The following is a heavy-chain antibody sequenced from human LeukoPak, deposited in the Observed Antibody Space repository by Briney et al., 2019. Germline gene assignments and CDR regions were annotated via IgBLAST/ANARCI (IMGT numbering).Heavy chain of an antibody. Sequence: GGSLRLSCAASGFTFSSYGMHWVRQAPGKGLEWVAVIWYDGSNKHYADSVKGRFTISRDTSKSTLYLQMKSMRAEDTAVYYCARAVNYYDSSGYYPAQGDAFDIWGQGTMVTVS. CDR1: GFTFSSYG. V-gene: IGHV3-33*01. J-gene: IGHJ3*02. CDR3: ARAVNYYDSSGYYPAQGDAFDI. CDR2: IWYDGSNK. D-gene: IGHD3-22*01.